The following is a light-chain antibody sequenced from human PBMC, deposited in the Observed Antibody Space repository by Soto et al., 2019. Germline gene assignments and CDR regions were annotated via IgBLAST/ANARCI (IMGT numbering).Light chain of an antibody. Sequence: QSVLAHPASVCWSPGHLITISCTGTSGFVGSFSLVSWYQQHPGKAPKVMISEGHRRPSGVPDRFSGSTSVNSASLTISGLQADEEADYYCCLYIGANNYVFGTGTKVTVL. V-gene: IGLV2-23*01. J-gene: IGLJ1*01. CDR2: EGH. CDR1: SGFVGSFSL. CDR3: CLYIGANNYV.